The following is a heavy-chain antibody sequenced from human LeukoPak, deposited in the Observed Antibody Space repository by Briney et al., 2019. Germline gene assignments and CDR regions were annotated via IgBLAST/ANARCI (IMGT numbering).Heavy chain of an antibody. Sequence: GGSLRLSCAASGFTFSSYGMQWVRQAPGKGLEWVAIISYDGSTKYYGESVRGRFTISRDNSKNTLYLQMNSLRAGDTAVYYCAREGHYDFWSGYSHYYYYYMDVWGKGTTVTVSS. J-gene: IGHJ6*03. D-gene: IGHD3-3*01. V-gene: IGHV3-30*03. CDR3: AREGHYDFWSGYSHYYYYYMDV. CDR2: ISYDGSTK. CDR1: GFTFSSYG.